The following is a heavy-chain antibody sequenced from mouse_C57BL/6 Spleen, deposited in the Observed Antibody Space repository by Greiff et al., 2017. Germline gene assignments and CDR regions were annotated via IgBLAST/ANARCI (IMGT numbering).Heavy chain of an antibody. CDR3: ARTVYYYGRYYFAY. Sequence: VQLQQSGAELARPGASVTISCKASGYTFTSYTMHWVKQRPGQGLEWIGYINPSSGYTKYNQKFKDKATLTADNSSSPAYMQLRSLTSEDSAVYYCARTVYYYGRYYFAYWGQGTTLTVSS. CDR1: GYTFTSYT. J-gene: IGHJ2*01. D-gene: IGHD1-1*01. CDR2: INPSSGYT. V-gene: IGHV1-4*01.